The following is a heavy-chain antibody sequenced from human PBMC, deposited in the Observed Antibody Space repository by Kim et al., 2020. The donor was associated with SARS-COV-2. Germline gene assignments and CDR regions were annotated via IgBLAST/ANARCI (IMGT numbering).Heavy chain of an antibody. Sequence: GGSLRLSCAASGFTFSSYAMSWVRQAPGKGLEWVSAISGSGGSTYYADSVKGRFTISRDNSKNTLYLQMNSLRAEDTAVYYCAKVKKDYYGSGSYGPLWYFALWGRDTLVTVSS. CDR1: GFTFSSYA. J-gene: IGHJ2*01. V-gene: IGHV3-23*01. CDR3: AKVKKDYYGSGSYGPLWYFAL. D-gene: IGHD3-10*01. CDR2: ISGSGGST.